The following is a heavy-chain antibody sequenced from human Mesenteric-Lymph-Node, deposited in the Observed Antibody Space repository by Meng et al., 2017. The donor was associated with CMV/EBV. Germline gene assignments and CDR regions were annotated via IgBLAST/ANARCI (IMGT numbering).Heavy chain of an antibody. Sequence: ASVKVSCKASGYTFNGYYIHWVRQAPGQGLEWMGWINPNIADTNYAQKFQDRVTMTRDKSISTAFMEVIRLRSDDTAVYYCAREGYYYHYGMDVWGQGTTVTVSS. CDR1: GYTFNGYY. CDR2: INPNIADT. V-gene: IGHV1-2*02. J-gene: IGHJ6*02. CDR3: AREGYYYHYGMDV.